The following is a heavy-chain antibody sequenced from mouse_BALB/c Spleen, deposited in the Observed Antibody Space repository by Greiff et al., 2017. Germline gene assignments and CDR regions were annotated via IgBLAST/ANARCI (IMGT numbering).Heavy chain of an antibody. CDR1: GYSFTSYW. CDR2: IYPGNSDT. D-gene: IGHD2-1*01. V-gene: IGHV1-5*01. CDR3: TREHGNYFDY. Sequence: VQLQQSGTVLARPGASVKMSCKASGYSFTSYWMHWVNQRPGQGLEWIGAIYPGNSDTSYNQKFKGKAKLTAVTSASTAYMELSSLTNEDSAVYYCTREHGNYFDYWGQGTTLTVSS. J-gene: IGHJ2*01.